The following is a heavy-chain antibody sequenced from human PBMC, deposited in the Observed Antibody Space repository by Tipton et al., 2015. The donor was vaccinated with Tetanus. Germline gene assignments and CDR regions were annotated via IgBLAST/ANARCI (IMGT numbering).Heavy chain of an antibody. CDR2: IYYSGST. J-gene: IGHJ2*01. CDR1: GGSISSGDYY. V-gene: IGHV4-30-4*01. CDR3: ALSRVYDILTGYFLGYFDL. D-gene: IGHD3-9*01. Sequence: TLSLTCTVSGGSISSGDYYWSWIRQPPGKGLEWIGYIYYSGSTYYNPSLKSRVTISVDTSKNQFSLKLSSVTAADTAVYYCALSRVYDILTGYFLGYFDLWGRGTLVTVSS.